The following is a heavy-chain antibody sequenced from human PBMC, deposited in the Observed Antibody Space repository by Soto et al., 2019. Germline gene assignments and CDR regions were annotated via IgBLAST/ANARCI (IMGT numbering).Heavy chain of an antibody. CDR1: GFRFSEHA. J-gene: IGHJ5*02. CDR3: SRGSFGYYGP. CDR2: IRNTPYGGTT. V-gene: IGHV3-49*04. Sequence: DVQLVESGGGLVAPGRSLRLSCNCSGFRFSEHAMTWVRQAPGKGLEWVGFIRNTPYGGTTDYAASVRGRFTISSDDSASIAYLQMNSLKTEDSGLYYCSRGSFGYYGPWGPGTLITVSA. D-gene: IGHD2-2*03.